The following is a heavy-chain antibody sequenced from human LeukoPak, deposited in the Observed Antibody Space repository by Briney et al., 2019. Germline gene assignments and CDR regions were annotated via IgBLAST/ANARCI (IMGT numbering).Heavy chain of an antibody. J-gene: IGHJ4*02. V-gene: IGHV3-30*02. CDR1: GFTFSTYG. Sequence: SGGSLRLSCAASGFTFSTYGMHWVRQAPGKGLEWVAFIGHDGTKIYYADSVQGRFTISRDNSKNTLYLEMNSLSGEDTALYYCAKDHVTWGNRYFDQWGQGTLGTVSS. CDR2: IGHDGTKI. D-gene: IGHD3-16*01. CDR3: AKDHVTWGNRYFDQ.